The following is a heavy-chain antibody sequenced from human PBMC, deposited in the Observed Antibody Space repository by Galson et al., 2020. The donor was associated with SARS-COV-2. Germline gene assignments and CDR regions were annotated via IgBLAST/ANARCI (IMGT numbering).Heavy chain of an antibody. CDR1: GFTFSIYA. Sequence: GGSLRLSCAASGFTFSIYAMSWVRQAPGKGLEWVSAISGSGGSTYYADSVKGRFTISRDNSKNTLYLQMNSLRAEDTAVYYCAKAGIYWNDKDAFDIWGQGTMVTVSS. CDR2: ISGSGGST. CDR3: AKAGIYWNDKDAFDI. J-gene: IGHJ3*02. D-gene: IGHD1-1*01. V-gene: IGHV3-23*01.